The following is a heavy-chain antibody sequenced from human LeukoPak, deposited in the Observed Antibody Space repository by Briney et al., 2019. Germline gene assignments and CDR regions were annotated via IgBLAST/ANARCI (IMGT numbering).Heavy chain of an antibody. V-gene: IGHV3-21*05. D-gene: IGHD5-18*01. Sequence: GGSLRLSCAASGFTFSRYGMNWARQAPGKGLEWISYINRRSADMTYAASVKGRFTISRDNAKNSLYLQMNSLRAEDTAVYYCARVRIQLRYYFDYWGQGTLVTVSS. J-gene: IGHJ4*02. CDR1: GFTFSRYG. CDR2: INRRSADM. CDR3: ARVRIQLRYYFDY.